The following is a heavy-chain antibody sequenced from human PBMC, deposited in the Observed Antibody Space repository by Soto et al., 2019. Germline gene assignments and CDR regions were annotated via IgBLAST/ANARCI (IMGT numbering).Heavy chain of an antibody. CDR1: GFICSSYD. J-gene: IGHJ3*02. CDR3: AKATATGGGAFDI. D-gene: IGHD2-8*02. Sequence: GGSLRLSCAASGFICSSYDMSWVRQAPGKGLEWVSTIPVGGGTHYEDSVKGRFTISRDRSKNTLYLQMNSLTAGDTAVYYCAKATATGGGAFDICGQGTMVTVSS. CDR2: IPVGGGT. V-gene: IGHV3-23*01.